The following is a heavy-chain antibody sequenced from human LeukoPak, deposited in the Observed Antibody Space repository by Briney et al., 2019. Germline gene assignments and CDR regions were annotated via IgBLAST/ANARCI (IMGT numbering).Heavy chain of an antibody. J-gene: IGHJ4*02. Sequence: SETLSLTCTVSGGSISSSSYYWGWIRQPPGKGLEWIGSIYYSGSTYYNPSLKSRVTISVDTSKNQFSLKLSSVTAADTAVYYCARDIVVVVAATVSRYFDYWGQGTLVTVSS. CDR1: GGSISSSSYY. CDR3: ARDIVVVVAATVSRYFDY. D-gene: IGHD2-15*01. V-gene: IGHV4-39*07. CDR2: IYYSGST.